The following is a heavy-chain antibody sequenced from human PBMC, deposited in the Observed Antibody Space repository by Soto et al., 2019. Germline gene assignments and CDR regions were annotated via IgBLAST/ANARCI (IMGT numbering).Heavy chain of an antibody. D-gene: IGHD2-2*01. CDR1: GGSISSAPSY. Sequence: SETLSLTCTVSGGSISSAPSYWAWIRQPPGKGLEWIGHIFYDGRTTYSPSLRSRVSISADTSKNQFSLKLSSMTAADAAVYFCVGFKSGTIWSQWGQRTLVNGSS. V-gene: IGHV4-39*01. CDR3: VGFKSGTIWSQ. J-gene: IGHJ4*02. CDR2: IFYDGRT.